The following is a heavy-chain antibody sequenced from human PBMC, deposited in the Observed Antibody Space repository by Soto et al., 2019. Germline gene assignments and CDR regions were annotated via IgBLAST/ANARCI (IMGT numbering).Heavy chain of an antibody. CDR2: INPNSGGT. J-gene: IGHJ6*02. CDR3: AREECSSTSCYTKRLGYYYYYYGMDV. CDR1: GYTFTSYY. Sequence: ASVKVSCKASGYTFTSYYMHWVRQAPGQGLEWMGRINPNSGGTSYAENFQGRVTMTRDTSISTAYTELSRLRSDDTAVYYCAREECSSTSCYTKRLGYYYYYYGMDVWGQGTTVTVSS. D-gene: IGHD2-2*02. V-gene: IGHV1-2*06.